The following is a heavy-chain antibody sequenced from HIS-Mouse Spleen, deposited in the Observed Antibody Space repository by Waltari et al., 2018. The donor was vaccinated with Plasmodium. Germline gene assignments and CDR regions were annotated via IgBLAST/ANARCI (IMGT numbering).Heavy chain of an antibody. V-gene: IGHV3-30*03. J-gene: IGHJ4*02. Sequence: QVQLVESGGGVVQPGRSLRLSCAASGFTFSSYGMHWVRQAPGKGVEWVAVISYDGSNKYDADSVKGRVTISRDNSKNTLYLQMNSLRAEDTAVYYCATSGLTGGTYYFDYWGQGTLVTVSS. D-gene: IGHD7-27*01. CDR3: ATSGLTGGTYYFDY. CDR2: ISYDGSNK. CDR1: GFTFSSYG.